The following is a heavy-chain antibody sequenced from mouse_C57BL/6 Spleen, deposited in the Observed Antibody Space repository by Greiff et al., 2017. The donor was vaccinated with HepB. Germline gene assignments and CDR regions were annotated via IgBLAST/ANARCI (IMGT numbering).Heavy chain of an antibody. Sequence: QVQLQQPGAELVKPGASVKLSCKASGYTFTSYWMQWVKQRPGQGLEWIGEIDPSDSYTNYNQKFKGKATLTVDTSSSTAYMQLSSLTSEDSAVYYCARSGDPGVFDYWGQGTTLTVSS. CDR2: IDPSDSYT. D-gene: IGHD3-1*01. J-gene: IGHJ2*01. CDR3: ARSGDPGVFDY. V-gene: IGHV1-50*01. CDR1: GYTFTSYW.